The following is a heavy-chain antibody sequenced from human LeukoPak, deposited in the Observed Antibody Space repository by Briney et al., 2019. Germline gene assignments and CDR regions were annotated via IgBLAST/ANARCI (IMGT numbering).Heavy chain of an antibody. J-gene: IGHJ4*02. V-gene: IGHV3-7*01. Sequence: PGGSLRLSCAASGFTFSSYWMSWVRQAPGKGLEWLATVRQEGVEKYYVDSVKGRFTISRDNAKNLVYLQMNSLKTEDTAVYYCADPGVGFWGQGILVTVSS. CDR1: GFTFSSYW. CDR3: ADPGVGF. D-gene: IGHD2-8*01. CDR2: VRQEGVEK.